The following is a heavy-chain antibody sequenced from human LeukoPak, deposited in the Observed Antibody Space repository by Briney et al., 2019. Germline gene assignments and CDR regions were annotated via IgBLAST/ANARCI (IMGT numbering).Heavy chain of an antibody. J-gene: IGHJ6*03. V-gene: IGHV3-23*01. Sequence: PGGSLRLSCAASGFTFSSYAMSWVRQAPGKGLEWVSAISGSGGSTYYVDSVKGRFTISRDNSKNTLYLQMNSLRAEDTAVYYCAKDRGYCSSTSCSDYYYMDVWGKGTTVTVSS. CDR3: AKDRGYCSSTSCSDYYYMDV. D-gene: IGHD2-2*03. CDR2: ISGSGGST. CDR1: GFTFSSYA.